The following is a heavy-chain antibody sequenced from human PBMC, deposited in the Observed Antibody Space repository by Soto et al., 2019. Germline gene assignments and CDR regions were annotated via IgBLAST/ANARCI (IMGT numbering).Heavy chain of an antibody. CDR2: IYYSGST. D-gene: IGHD3-22*01. V-gene: IGHV4-30-4*01. CDR3: ARDAYDSSGYYGDI. CDR1: GGSISSGDYY. Sequence: SETLSLTYTVSGGSISSGDYYWSWIRQPPGKGLEWIGYIYYSGSTYYNPSLKSRVTISVDTSKNQFSLKLSSVTAADTAVYYCARDAYDSSGYYGDIWGQGTMVTVSS. J-gene: IGHJ3*02.